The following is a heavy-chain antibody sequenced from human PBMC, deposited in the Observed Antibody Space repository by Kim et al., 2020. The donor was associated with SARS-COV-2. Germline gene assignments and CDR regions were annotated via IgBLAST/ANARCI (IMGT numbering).Heavy chain of an antibody. CDR3: ARGRIAAAGSSYYYYGMDV. D-gene: IGHD6-13*01. CDR1: GGSFSGYY. CDR2: INHSGST. Sequence: SETLSLTCAVYGGSFSGYYWSWIRQPPGKGLEWIGEINHSGSTNYNPSLKSRVTISVDTSKNQFSLKLSSVTAADTAVYYCARGRIAAAGSSYYYYGMDVWGQGTTVTVSS. J-gene: IGHJ6*02. V-gene: IGHV4-34*01.